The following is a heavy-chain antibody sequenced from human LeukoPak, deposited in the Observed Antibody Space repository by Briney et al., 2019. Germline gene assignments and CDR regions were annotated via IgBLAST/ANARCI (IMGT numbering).Heavy chain of an antibody. CDR3: ARDSEDSSGYAEGYFDL. V-gene: IGHV4-34*01. D-gene: IGHD3-22*01. CDR2: INHSGST. Sequence: PSETLSLTCAVYGGSFSGYYWSWIRQPPGKGLEWIGEINHSGSTNYNPSLKSRVTISVDTSKNQFSLKLSSVTAADTAVYYCARDSEDSSGYAEGYFDLWGRGTLVTVSS. J-gene: IGHJ2*01. CDR1: GGSFSGYY.